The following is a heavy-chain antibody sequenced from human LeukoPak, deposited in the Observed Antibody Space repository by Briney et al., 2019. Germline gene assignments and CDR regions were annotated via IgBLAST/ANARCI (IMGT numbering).Heavy chain of an antibody. V-gene: IGHV4-59*01. CDR1: GGSISSYY. CDR3: AREGIAAARNAFDI. Sequence: SETLSLTCTVSGGSISSYYWSWIRQPPGKGLEWIGYIDYSGSTNYNPSLKSRVTISVDTSKNQFSLKLSSVTAADTAVYYCAREGIAAARNAFDIWGQGTMVTVSS. J-gene: IGHJ3*02. CDR2: IDYSGST. D-gene: IGHD6-13*01.